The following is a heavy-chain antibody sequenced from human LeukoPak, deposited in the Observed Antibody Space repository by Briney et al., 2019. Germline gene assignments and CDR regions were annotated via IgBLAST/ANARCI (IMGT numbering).Heavy chain of an antibody. Sequence: GGSLRLSCAASGFTLSDYWMSWVRQAPGKGLEWVANVQHIGGETYYVDSVKGRFTISRDNAKNSVYLQMNSLGADDTAVYYCARVPQYLKGNDYWGQGTLVTVSS. D-gene: IGHD2/OR15-2a*01. CDR1: GFTLSDYW. J-gene: IGHJ4*02. CDR3: ARVPQYLKGNDY. V-gene: IGHV3-7*01. CDR2: VQHIGGET.